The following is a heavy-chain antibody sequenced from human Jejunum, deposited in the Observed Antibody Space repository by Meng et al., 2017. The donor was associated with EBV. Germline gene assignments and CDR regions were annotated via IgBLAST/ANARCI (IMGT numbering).Heavy chain of an antibody. CDR1: GDSISNSGAS. CDR3: ARDYLWAFDY. Sequence: QVQLQQSGPGLVEPSQTPSLTCAISGDSISNSGASWNWIRQSPSGGLEGLRRTYYRSKLGDDYAESVNGRITISADTSKNHFSLQLNSVTPEDTAVYFCARDYLWAFDYWGQGTLVTVYS. D-gene: IGHD3-16*02. V-gene: IGHV6-1*01. J-gene: IGHJ4*02. CDR2: TYYRSKLGD.